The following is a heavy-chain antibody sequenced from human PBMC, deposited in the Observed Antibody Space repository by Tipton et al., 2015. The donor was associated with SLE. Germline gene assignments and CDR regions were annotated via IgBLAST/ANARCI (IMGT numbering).Heavy chain of an antibody. V-gene: IGHV4-34*01. D-gene: IGHD3-3*01. CDR2: INAVGST. Sequence: GLVKPSETLSLTCAVYTGSLSGYYWSWIRQPPGKGLEWIGEINAVGSTNNNPSLKSRVTLSVDTSNNQFSLRMSSVTAADTAVYYCARTPRGYNVGYYYCMDVWGEGTTVTVSS. J-gene: IGHJ6*04. CDR1: TGSLSGYY. CDR3: ARTPRGYNVGYYYCMDV.